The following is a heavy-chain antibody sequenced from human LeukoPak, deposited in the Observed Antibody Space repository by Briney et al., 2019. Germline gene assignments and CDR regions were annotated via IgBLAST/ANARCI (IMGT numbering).Heavy chain of an antibody. CDR2: INPNSGGT. D-gene: IGHD2-2*01. Sequence: GASVKVSCKASGYTFTGYYMHWVRQAPGQGLEWMGWINPNSGGTNYAQKFQGRGTMTRDTSISTAYMELSRLRSDDTAVYYCASASPSSKEGYYYYGMDVWGQGTTVTVSS. J-gene: IGHJ6*02. CDR1: GYTFTGYY. CDR3: ASASPSSKEGYYYYGMDV. V-gene: IGHV1-2*02.